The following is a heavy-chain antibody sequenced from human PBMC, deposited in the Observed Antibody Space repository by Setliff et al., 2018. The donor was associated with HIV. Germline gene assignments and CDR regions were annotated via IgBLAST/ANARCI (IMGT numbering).Heavy chain of an antibody. CDR1: GGSISNSSYY. J-gene: IGHJ6*03. Sequence: SETLSLTCTVSGGSISNSSYYWSWIRQPAGKGLEWIGRIYTNGSTNYNPSLKSRFTISVDTSKNQFSLILNSVTAADTAVYCCASGAAAGIDYYYHYYMDVWGKGITVTVAS. CDR2: IYTNGST. D-gene: IGHD6-13*01. CDR3: ASGAAAGIDYYYHYYMDV. V-gene: IGHV4-61*02.